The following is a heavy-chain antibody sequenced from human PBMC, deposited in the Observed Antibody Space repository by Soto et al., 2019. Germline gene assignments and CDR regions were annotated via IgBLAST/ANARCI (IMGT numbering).Heavy chain of an antibody. Sequence: SGTLSLTCRLSGASFTPNYWGWFRQSPGKGLEWVGYIYYGGTTSYNPSLKSRVTISLETSKSHFSLRLSSVTAADTAVYYCAASCVGCGGFNYYGMDVWGQGTTVT. D-gene: IGHD2-21*01. CDR2: IYYGGTT. CDR1: GASFTPNY. CDR3: AASCVGCGGFNYYGMDV. V-gene: IGHV4-59*08. J-gene: IGHJ6*02.